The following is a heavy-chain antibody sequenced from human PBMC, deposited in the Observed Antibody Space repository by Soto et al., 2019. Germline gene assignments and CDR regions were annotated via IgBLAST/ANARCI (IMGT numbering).Heavy chain of an antibody. D-gene: IGHD2-2*01. V-gene: IGHV2-5*02. Sequence: SGPTLGKPTQTLTLTCTFSGFSLRTSGVGGGWLRQSPGKALEWLALIYWDDDKRYSPSLNSRLTITKDTSKNQVVLTMTNEEPVDTATYYCANSCRYCSSTSCYYFDYGGQGSLCTVPS. CDR3: ANSCRYCSSTSCYYFDY. CDR1: GFSLRTSGVG. J-gene: IGHJ4*02. CDR2: IYWDDDK.